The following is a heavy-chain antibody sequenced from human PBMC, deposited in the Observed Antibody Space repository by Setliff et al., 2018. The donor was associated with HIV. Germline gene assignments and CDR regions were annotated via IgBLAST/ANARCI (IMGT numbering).Heavy chain of an antibody. D-gene: IGHD6-19*01. CDR3: ANMQWASNAWYSFDY. V-gene: IGHV3-7*05. CDR1: GYTFSSYW. J-gene: IGHJ4*02. CDR2: IQQHGSEI. Sequence: GGSLRLSCAASGYTFSSYWMTWVRQCPGKGLEWVANIQQHGSEIHYVASVEGRFTISRDNAKNSLYLQMNSLRAEDTAVYYCANMQWASNAWYSFDYWGQGALVTVSS.